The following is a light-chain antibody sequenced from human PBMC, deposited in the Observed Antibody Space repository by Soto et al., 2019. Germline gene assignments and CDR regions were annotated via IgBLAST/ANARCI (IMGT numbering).Light chain of an antibody. Sequence: QSALTQPASVSGSPGQSITISCTGTSSDIGAYDYVSWFQQYSGKAPTLIIYEVRFRPSGVSSRFSGSKSGNTAALTISGIQTEDEADYYCGSYASATLIFGGGTKLTVL. J-gene: IGLJ2*01. CDR2: EVR. CDR3: GSYASATLI. V-gene: IGLV2-14*03. CDR1: SSDIGAYDY.